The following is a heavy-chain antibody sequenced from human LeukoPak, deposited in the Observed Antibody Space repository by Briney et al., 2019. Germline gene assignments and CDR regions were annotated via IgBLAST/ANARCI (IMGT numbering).Heavy chain of an antibody. V-gene: IGHV3-48*01. D-gene: IGHD3-16*01. CDR3: ARDDDLGF. Sequence: GGSLTLSCEVSGLTSSDHPMNWVRQAPGKGLEWVSYISGGTRLVIYYAESVKGRFTISRDISKNTLYLQMNSLRAEDTAVYYCARDDDLGFWGQGTLVTVSS. J-gene: IGHJ4*02. CDR1: GLTSSDHP. CDR2: ISGGTRLVI.